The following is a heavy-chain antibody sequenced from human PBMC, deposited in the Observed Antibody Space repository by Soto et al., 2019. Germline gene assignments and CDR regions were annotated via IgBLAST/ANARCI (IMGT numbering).Heavy chain of an antibody. CDR2: INSDGSIT. CDR3: AREIYDYYDSSGFDY. J-gene: IGHJ4*02. CDR1: GFTFSNYW. Sequence: GGSLRLSCGASGFTFSNYWMYWVRQAPGKGLVWVSRINSDGSITTYADSVKGRFTVSRDNAKKTVFLQMNSLRAEDTAVYYCAREIYDYYDSSGFDYWGQGALVTV. V-gene: IGHV3-74*01. D-gene: IGHD3-22*01.